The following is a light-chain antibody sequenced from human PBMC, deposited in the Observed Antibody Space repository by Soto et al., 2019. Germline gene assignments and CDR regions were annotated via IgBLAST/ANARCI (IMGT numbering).Light chain of an antibody. CDR3: KQYGSSGT. J-gene: IGKJ1*01. CDR2: GAS. Sequence: LLTQSPGPLSLSPGERATLSCRASQSVSSNLAWYQQKPGQAPSVLIYGASNRATGIHDRFSGSGSGTEFTLTISRMEPEDFAVYYCKQYGSSGTCGQGTKVDIK. V-gene: IGKV3-20*01. CDR1: QSVSSN.